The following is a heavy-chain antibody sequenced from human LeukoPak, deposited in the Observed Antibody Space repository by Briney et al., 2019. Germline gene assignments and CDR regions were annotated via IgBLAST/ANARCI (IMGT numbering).Heavy chain of an antibody. V-gene: IGHV3-30-3*01. CDR2: ISYDGSEK. Sequence: GGSLRLSCTASGFTFSSYGMHWVRQAPGKGLEGVAVISYDGSEKYYADSVKGRFSISRDNFKNTLNLQVNSLRVEDTAVYYCARDFAIRTVIACYMDVWGRGTTVTVSS. D-gene: IGHD3-10*01. J-gene: IGHJ6*03. CDR3: ARDFAIRTVIACYMDV. CDR1: GFTFSSYG.